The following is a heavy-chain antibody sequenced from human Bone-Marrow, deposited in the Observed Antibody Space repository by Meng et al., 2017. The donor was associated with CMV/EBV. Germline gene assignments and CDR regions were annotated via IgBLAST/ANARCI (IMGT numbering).Heavy chain of an antibody. Sequence: SETLSLTCTVSGGSISSRNYYWGWIRQPPGKGLELIGSIHYRGSTYCNPPLKSRVTISVDTSKHQFSLKLSSVTAADTAVYYCAVHQKRLDAFDIWGQGTMVTVSS. CDR1: GGSISSRNYY. D-gene: IGHD6-25*01. CDR2: IHYRGST. CDR3: AVHQKRLDAFDI. J-gene: IGHJ3*02. V-gene: IGHV4-39*07.